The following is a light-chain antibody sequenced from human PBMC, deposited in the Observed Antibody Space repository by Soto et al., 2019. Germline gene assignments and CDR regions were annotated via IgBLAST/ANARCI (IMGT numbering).Light chain of an antibody. CDR1: SSDVGSYNL. J-gene: IGLJ1*01. CDR3: CSYAGSSTYV. CDR2: EGS. Sequence: QSALTQPASVSGSPGQSITISCTGSSSDVGSYNLVSWYQQHPGKAPKLVICEGSKRPSGVSNRFSGSKSGNTASLTISGLRAEDEADYYCCSYAGSSTYVFGTGTKLTVL. V-gene: IGLV2-23*01.